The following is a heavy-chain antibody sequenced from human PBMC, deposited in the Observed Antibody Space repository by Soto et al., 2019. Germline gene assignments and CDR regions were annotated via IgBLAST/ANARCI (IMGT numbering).Heavy chain of an antibody. J-gene: IGHJ5*02. V-gene: IGHV2-26*01. D-gene: IGHD3-10*01. Sequence: SGPTLVNPTETLTLTCTVSGFSLSNARMGVSWIRQPPGKALEWLAHIFSNDEKSYSTSLKSRLTISKDTSKSQVVLTMTNMDPVDTATYYCARIATFAYYYGSGSYYRRAWFDPWGQGTLVTVSS. CDR2: IFSNDEK. CDR3: ARIATFAYYYGSGSYYRRAWFDP. CDR1: GFSLSNARMG.